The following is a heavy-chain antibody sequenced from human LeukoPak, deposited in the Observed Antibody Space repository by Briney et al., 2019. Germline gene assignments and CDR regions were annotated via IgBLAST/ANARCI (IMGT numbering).Heavy chain of an antibody. D-gene: IGHD3-10*01. CDR3: ARGLYYYGSGTFDP. J-gene: IGHJ5*02. Sequence: GGSLRLSCAASGFTFSSYSMNWVRQAPGKGLEWVSLIYSGGDTDSADSVKGRFSISRDNSKNTLYLQMNNLRTEDTAVYYCARGLYYYGSGTFDPWGQGTLVTVSS. V-gene: IGHV3-66*02. CDR1: GFTFSSYS. CDR2: IYSGGDT.